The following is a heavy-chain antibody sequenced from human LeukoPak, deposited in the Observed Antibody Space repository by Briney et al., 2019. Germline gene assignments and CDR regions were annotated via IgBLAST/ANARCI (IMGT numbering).Heavy chain of an antibody. J-gene: IGHJ4*02. D-gene: IGHD1-26*01. V-gene: IGHV4-39*01. CDR3: ARHYGGSYPSPFDY. Sequence: SETLSLTCTVSGGSISSRSYYCGWIRQPPGKGLEWIGTIYYSGSTYYNSSLKSRVTISVDTSKNQFSLKLSSVTAADTAVYYCARHYGGSYPSPFDYWGQGTLVTVSS. CDR1: GGSISSRSYY. CDR2: IYYSGST.